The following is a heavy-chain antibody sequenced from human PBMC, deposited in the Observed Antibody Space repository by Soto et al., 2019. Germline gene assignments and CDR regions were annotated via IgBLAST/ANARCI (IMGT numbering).Heavy chain of an antibody. CDR3: ARDTARAMVRIYYGMDV. V-gene: IGHV3-33*01. J-gene: IGHJ6*02. CDR1: GFTFSSYG. CDR2: IWYDGSNK. Sequence: PGGSLRLSCAASGFTFSSYGMHWVRQAPGKGLEWVAVIWYDGSNKYYADSAKGRFTISRDNSKNTLYLQMNSLRAEDTSVYYCARDTARAMVRIYYGMDVWGQGTTVTVSS. D-gene: IGHD3-10*01.